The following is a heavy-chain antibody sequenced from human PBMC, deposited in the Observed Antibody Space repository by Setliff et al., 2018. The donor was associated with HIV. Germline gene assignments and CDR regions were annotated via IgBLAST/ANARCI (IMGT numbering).Heavy chain of an antibody. Sequence: SETLSLTCTVSGDSISSSTFYWGWIRQPPGKGLEWIWSIYYSGTTYYNPSLKSRVAIFVDTSKNQFSLKLSSVTAADTAVYYCARPRLRGSGAFDIWGQGTMVTVSS. CDR1: GDSISSSTFY. J-gene: IGHJ3*02. CDR3: ARPRLRGSGAFDI. D-gene: IGHD2-21*01. V-gene: IGHV4-39*01. CDR2: IYYSGTT.